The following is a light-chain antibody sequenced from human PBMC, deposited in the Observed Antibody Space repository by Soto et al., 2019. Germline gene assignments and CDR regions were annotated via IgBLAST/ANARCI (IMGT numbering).Light chain of an antibody. CDR3: CSYAGSSTVV. Sequence: QSVLTQPASVSGSPGHSITISCTGTSSDVGSYNLVSWYQQHPGKAPKLMIYEGSKRPSGVSNRFSGSKSGNTASLTISGLQAEDEADYYCCSYAGSSTVVFGGGTKLTVL. V-gene: IGLV2-23*01. CDR1: SSDVGSYNL. CDR2: EGS. J-gene: IGLJ2*01.